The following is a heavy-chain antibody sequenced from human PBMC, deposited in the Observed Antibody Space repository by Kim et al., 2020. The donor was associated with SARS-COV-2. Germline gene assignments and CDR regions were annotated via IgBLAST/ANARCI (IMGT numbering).Heavy chain of an antibody. CDR3: ARDYYGSGN. J-gene: IGHJ4*02. V-gene: IGHV1-69*01. D-gene: IGHD3-10*01. Sequence: GTANYAQKVQGRVTITADESTSTAYMELSSLRSEDTAVYYCARDYYGSGNWGQGTLVTVSS. CDR2: GTA.